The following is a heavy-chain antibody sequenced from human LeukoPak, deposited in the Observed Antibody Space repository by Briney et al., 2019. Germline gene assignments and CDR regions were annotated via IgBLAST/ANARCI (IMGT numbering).Heavy chain of an antibody. V-gene: IGHV3-23*01. CDR2: IVSSGGTT. CDR3: AKGHNRNDY. Sequence: TGGSLRLSCAASGFTFNSYAMSWVRQAPGKGLECVSAIVSSGGTTYYADSVEGRFIISRDNSKNTLYLQMNSLSAEDTALYYCAKGHNRNDYWGQGTLVTVSS. J-gene: IGHJ4*02. D-gene: IGHD1-14*01. CDR1: GFTFNSYA.